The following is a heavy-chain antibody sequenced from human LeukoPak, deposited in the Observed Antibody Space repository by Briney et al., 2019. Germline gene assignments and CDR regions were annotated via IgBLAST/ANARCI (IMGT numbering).Heavy chain of an antibody. J-gene: IGHJ4*02. D-gene: IGHD6-6*01. CDR3: ARFVAARRNFDY. CDR2: INHSGST. V-gene: IGHV4-34*01. CDR1: GGSFSGYY. Sequence: SETLSLTCAVYGGSFSGYYWSWIRQPPGKGLEWIGEINHSGSTNYNPSLKSRVTISVDTSKNQFSLKLSPVTAADTAVYYCARFVAARRNFDYWGQGTLVTVSS.